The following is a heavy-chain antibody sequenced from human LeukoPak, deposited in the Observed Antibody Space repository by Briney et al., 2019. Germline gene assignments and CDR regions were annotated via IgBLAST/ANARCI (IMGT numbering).Heavy chain of an antibody. V-gene: IGHV4-59*08. CDR3: ASPVGGAFDI. Sequence: SETLSLTCTVSGGSISSYYWSWIRQPPGKGLEWIGYVYYSGTTNYNPSLKSRVTISIDTSKNQFSLKPNSVTAADTAVYYCASPVGGAFDIWGQGTMVTVSS. J-gene: IGHJ3*02. D-gene: IGHD1-26*01. CDR1: GGSISSYY. CDR2: VYYSGTT.